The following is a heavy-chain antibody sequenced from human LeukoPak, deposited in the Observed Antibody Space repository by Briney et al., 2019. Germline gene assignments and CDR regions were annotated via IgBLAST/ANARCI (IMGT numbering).Heavy chain of an antibody. Sequence: PGGSLRLSCAASGFTFSSYSMNWVRQAPGKGLEWVSSISSSSSYIYYADSVKGRFTISRDNAKNSLYPQMNSLRAEDTAVYYCARGGSYFDDAFDIWGQGTMVTVSS. J-gene: IGHJ3*02. CDR3: ARGGSYFDDAFDI. CDR2: ISSSSSYI. CDR1: GFTFSSYS. V-gene: IGHV3-21*01. D-gene: IGHD1-26*01.